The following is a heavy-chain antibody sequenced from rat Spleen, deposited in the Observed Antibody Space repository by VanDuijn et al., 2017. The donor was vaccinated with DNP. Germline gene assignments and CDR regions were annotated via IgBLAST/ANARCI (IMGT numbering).Heavy chain of an antibody. J-gene: IGHJ2*01. V-gene: IGHV5-46*01. CDR1: GFTFSTFP. CDR3: ASRAPGDYFYGGYFDY. Sequence: EVQLVESGGGLVQPGRSMKLSCTASGFTFSTFPMAWVRQAPTKGLEWVTTISASGGSTYYRDSVKGRFTVSRENAQSTLYLQMTNLRSEDTATYYCASRAPGDYFYGGYFDYWGQGVMVTVSS. D-gene: IGHD1-6*01. CDR2: ISASGGST.